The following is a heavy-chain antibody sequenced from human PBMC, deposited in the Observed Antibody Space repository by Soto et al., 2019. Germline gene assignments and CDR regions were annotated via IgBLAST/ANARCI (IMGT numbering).Heavy chain of an antibody. V-gene: IGHV3-23*01. CDR3: AKTSRGGSRSGY. CDR1: EFAFSAYA. CDR2: ISGSGANT. J-gene: IGHJ4*01. Sequence: EVQLLESGGGLVQPGGSLRLSCAASEFAFSAYAMSWVRQAPGKGLEWVSAISGSGANTFYADSVKGRFTLSRDNSKNPCTLKMTSRGAGATAEYYWAKTSRGGSRSGYWGQEPLSPSPQ. D-gene: IGHD3-10*01.